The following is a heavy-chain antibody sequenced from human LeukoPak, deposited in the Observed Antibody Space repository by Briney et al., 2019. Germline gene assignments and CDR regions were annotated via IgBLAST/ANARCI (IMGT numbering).Heavy chain of an antibody. J-gene: IGHJ4*02. CDR1: GFSFSRYS. CDR3: ARGLDGSGSYYDSPLDS. D-gene: IGHD3-10*01. Sequence: GGSLRLSCAASGFSFSRYSMNWVRQAPGKGLVWVARIVSDGTITSYVDSVRGRFTISRDNAKNTLYLQMSSLRVEDTAVYYCARGLDGSGSYYDSPLDSWGQGTLVTVSP. V-gene: IGHV3-74*01. CDR2: IVSDGTIT.